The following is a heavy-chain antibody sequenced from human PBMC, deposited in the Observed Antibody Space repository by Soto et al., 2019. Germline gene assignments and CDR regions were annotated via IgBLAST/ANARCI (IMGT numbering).Heavy chain of an antibody. Sequence: SVKVSCKASGGTFSSYAISWVRQAPGQGLEWMGGIIPIFGTANYAQKFQGRVTITADESTSTAYMELSSLRSEDTAVYYCARQRLRIYYYYGMDVWSQGTTVTVSS. CDR2: IIPIFGTA. J-gene: IGHJ6*02. CDR3: ARQRLRIYYYYGMDV. V-gene: IGHV1-69*13. CDR1: GGTFSSYA.